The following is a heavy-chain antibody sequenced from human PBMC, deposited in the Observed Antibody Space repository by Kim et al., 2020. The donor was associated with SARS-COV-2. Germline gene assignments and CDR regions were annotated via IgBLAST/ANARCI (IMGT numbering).Heavy chain of an antibody. D-gene: IGHD2-21*02. Sequence: GGSLRLSCGATGFPFSSFFMSWVRQAPGKGLEWVSTISGSGDTTYYADSMKGRFTIFRDNSMNTLYLQMNSLRAEDTAVYFCSQLTAHWGQGTLGTVSS. CDR1: GFPFSSFF. CDR2: ISGSGDTT. CDR3: SQLTAH. V-gene: IGHV3-23*01. J-gene: IGHJ4*02.